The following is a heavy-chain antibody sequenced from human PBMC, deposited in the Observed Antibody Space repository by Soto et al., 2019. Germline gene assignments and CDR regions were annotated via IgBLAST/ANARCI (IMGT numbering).Heavy chain of an antibody. CDR2: IYWDDDR. V-gene: IGHV2-5*02. D-gene: IGHD2-21*02. CDR3: VHSRCGGDWLLSSSSHYYYGVDV. J-gene: IGHJ6*02. CDR1: GFSLSTGGMA. Sequence: QITLKESGPTLVKPTQTLTLTCTFSGFSLSTGGMAVGWIRQPPGKALEWLALIYWDDDRRYRPSLRSRLTDTKETAKSRXXLXKXXMDPVDTATYYCVHSRCGGDWLLSSSSHYYYGVDVWGQGTAVTVSS.